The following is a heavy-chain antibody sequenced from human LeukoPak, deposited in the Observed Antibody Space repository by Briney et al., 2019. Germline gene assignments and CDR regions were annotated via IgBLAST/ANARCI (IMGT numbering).Heavy chain of an antibody. V-gene: IGHV3-74*01. CDR2: INDDGSFR. J-gene: IGHJ1*01. CDR3: ARVSGPGMNEYYHL. CDR1: GITFSGAW. D-gene: IGHD3-10*01. Sequence: GGSLRLSCAASGITFSGAWMHWVRQAPGKGLVWVSRINDDGSFRRYANSVKGRFTISRDNAKDTLFLQMDSLRAEDTAVYYCARVSGPGMNEYYHLWGQGTLVTVSS.